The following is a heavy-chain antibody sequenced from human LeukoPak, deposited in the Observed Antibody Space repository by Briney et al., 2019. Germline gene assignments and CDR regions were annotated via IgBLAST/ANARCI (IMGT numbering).Heavy chain of an antibody. CDR1: GFTFNSYS. CDR2: ISSSTSRI. D-gene: IGHD7-27*01. J-gene: IGHJ4*02. Sequence: PAGSLRLSCAASGFTFNSYSMNWVRQAPGKGLEWVSYISSSTSRIYYADSVKGRFTISRDSARRSLFLQMNSLRDEDTAVYYCARDIHWACDFWARGTLVSVSS. V-gene: IGHV3-48*02. CDR3: ARDIHWACDF.